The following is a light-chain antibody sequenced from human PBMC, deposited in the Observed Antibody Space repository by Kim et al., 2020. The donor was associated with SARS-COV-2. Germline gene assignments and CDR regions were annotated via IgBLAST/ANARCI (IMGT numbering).Light chain of an antibody. V-gene: IGLV3-19*01. CDR3: NSRARNSNHVA. J-gene: IGLJ3*02. CDR1: SLRSSY. Sequence: SSELTQDPAVSVALGQTVRITCQGDSLRSSYATWYQQRAGQAPVVVIYGKNNRPSGIPDRFSGSTSGNTASLTITAVQAGDEADYYCNSRARNSNHVAFG. CDR2: GKN.